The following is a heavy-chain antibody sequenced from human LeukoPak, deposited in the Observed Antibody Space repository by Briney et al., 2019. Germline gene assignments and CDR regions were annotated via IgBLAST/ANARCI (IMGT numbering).Heavy chain of an antibody. Sequence: GGSLRLSCSVSGFTFSTYVMHWVRQAPGKGLEYVSAISSNGDNTYYADSVKGRFTISRDNSKNTLYLQMSSLRPDDTAVYFCVRGTGYWGQGTLVTVS. J-gene: IGHJ4*02. CDR1: GFTFSTYV. CDR3: VRGTGY. CDR2: ISSNGDNT. V-gene: IGHV3-64D*06.